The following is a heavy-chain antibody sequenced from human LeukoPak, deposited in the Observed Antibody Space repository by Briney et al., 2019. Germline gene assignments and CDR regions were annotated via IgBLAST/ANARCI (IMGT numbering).Heavy chain of an antibody. D-gene: IGHD3-3*01. J-gene: IGHJ5*02. Sequence: ASVKVSCKASGGTFSSYAISWVRQAPGQGLEWMGRIIPILGIANYAQKFQGRVTITADKSTSTAYMELSSLRSEDTAVYYCARDLAIFGVVNWFDPWGQGTLVTVSS. CDR3: ARDLAIFGVVNWFDP. V-gene: IGHV1-69*04. CDR2: IIPILGIA. CDR1: GGTFSSYA.